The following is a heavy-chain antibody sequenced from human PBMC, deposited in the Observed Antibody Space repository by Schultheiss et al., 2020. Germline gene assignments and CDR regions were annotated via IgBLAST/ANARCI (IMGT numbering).Heavy chain of an antibody. Sequence: SQTLSLTCTVSGGSVSSGSYYWSWIRQPPGKGLEWIGYIYYSGSTNYNPSLKSRVTISVDTSKNQFSLKLSSVTAADTSIYYCARQIGFGEPFDYWGHGALVTVSS. D-gene: IGHD3-10*01. CDR3: ARQIGFGEPFDY. CDR1: GGSVSSGSYY. J-gene: IGHJ4*01. CDR2: IYYSGST. V-gene: IGHV4-61*01.